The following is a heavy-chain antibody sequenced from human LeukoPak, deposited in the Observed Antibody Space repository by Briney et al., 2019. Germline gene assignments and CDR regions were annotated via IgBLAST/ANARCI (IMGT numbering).Heavy chain of an antibody. D-gene: IGHD1-26*01. CDR1: GYSFSSYW. V-gene: IGHV5-51*01. Sequence: GESLKISCKGSGYSFSSYWIAWVRQMPGKGLEWMGIIYPGDSDIRYSPSFQGQVTISADKSISTAYLQWSSLKASDTAMYYCARQGPSVAASPFDYWGQGTLVTVSS. J-gene: IGHJ4*02. CDR2: IYPGDSDI. CDR3: ARQGPSVAASPFDY.